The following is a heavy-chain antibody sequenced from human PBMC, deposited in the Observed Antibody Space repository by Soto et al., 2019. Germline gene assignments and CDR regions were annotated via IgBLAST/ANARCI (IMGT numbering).Heavy chain of an antibody. D-gene: IGHD3-22*01. CDR1: GLTFYNYD. V-gene: IGHV3-23*01. CDR2: IGGSGDRA. Sequence: PGGSLRLSCAASGLTFYNYDMSWVRQAPGKGLEWVSTIGGSGDRASYADSVKGRFTISRDNSKNTLYLQMNSLRAEDTAVYYCAKGSPITMIVVVITTRTTNGPFDYWGQGTLVTVSS. J-gene: IGHJ4*02. CDR3: AKGSPITMIVVVITTRTTNGPFDY.